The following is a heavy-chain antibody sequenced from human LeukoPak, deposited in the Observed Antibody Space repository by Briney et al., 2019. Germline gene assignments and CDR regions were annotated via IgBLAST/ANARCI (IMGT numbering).Heavy chain of an antibody. J-gene: IGHJ4*02. CDR3: AKFQGQFLRLYYFDY. CDR1: GFTFSGYA. Sequence: GGSLRLSCAASGFTFSGYAMSWVRQAPGKGLEWVSALSGLGDNTYYADSVKGRFTISRDNSKNTLYLQMNSLRAEDTAIYYCAKFQGQFLRLYYFDYWGQGTLVTVSS. D-gene: IGHD2/OR15-2a*01. CDR2: LSGLGDNT. V-gene: IGHV3-23*01.